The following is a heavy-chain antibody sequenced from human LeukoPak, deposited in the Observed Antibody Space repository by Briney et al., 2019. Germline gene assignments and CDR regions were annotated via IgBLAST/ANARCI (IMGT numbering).Heavy chain of an antibody. V-gene: IGHV3-30*18. Sequence: GGSLRLSCAASGFTFSSYGMHWVRQAPGKGLEWVAVISYDGSNKYYADSVKGRFTISRDNSKNTLYLQMNSLRAEDTAVYYCAKPAVAGTRIDWFDPWGQGTLVTVSS. CDR1: GFTFSSYG. D-gene: IGHD6-19*01. CDR2: ISYDGSNK. CDR3: AKPAVAGTRIDWFDP. J-gene: IGHJ5*02.